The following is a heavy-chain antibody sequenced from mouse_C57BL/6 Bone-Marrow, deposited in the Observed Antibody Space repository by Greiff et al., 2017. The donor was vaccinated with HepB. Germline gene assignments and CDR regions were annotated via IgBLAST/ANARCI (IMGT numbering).Heavy chain of an antibody. D-gene: IGHD2-4*01. CDR2: ISSGGSYT. CDR3: ARQGEGYDYYFDY. J-gene: IGHJ2*01. Sequence: EVMLVESGGDLVKPGGSLKLSCAASGFTFSSYGMSWVRQTPDKRLEWVATISSGGSYTYYPDSVKGRFTISRDNAKNTLYLQMSSLKSEDTAMYYCARQGEGYDYYFDYWGQGTTLTVSS. CDR1: GFTFSSYG. V-gene: IGHV5-6*02.